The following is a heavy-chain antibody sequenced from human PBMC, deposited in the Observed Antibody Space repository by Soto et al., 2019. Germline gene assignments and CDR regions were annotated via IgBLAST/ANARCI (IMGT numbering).Heavy chain of an antibody. D-gene: IGHD2-8*01. Sequence: HVQLQESGPGLVKPSETLPLTCAVSGDSISRVNWWTWVRQPPGKGLEWIGEISHTGSTNYNPSLMRRVTIAVEKSKIQFSLHLMSVTAAYTAVYYCARIDCTNGVCEWNGFAHWCQGTLVTVSS. CDR3: ARIDCTNGVCEWNGFAH. V-gene: IGHV4-4*02. J-gene: IGHJ5*02. CDR1: GDSISRVNW. CDR2: ISHTGST.